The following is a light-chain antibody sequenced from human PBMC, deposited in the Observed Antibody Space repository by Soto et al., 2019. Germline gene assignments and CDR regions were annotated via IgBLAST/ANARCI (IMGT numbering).Light chain of an antibody. J-gene: IGKJ4*01. CDR2: DAS. CDR1: QSVASS. V-gene: IGKV3-20*01. Sequence: EIVLMQSPGTLSLSPGERGTLSCRASQSVASSLAWYQQKPGQAPRLLIYDASNRATGIPYRFSGSGSGTDFTLTLSRLEPEDFAVYYCQQYVNSPLTFGGGTKVEIK. CDR3: QQYVNSPLT.